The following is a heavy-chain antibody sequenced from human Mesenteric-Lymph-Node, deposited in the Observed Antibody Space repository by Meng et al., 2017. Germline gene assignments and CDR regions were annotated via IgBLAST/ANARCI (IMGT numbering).Heavy chain of an antibody. CDR2: IYHSGST. CDR1: GGSISSINW. V-gene: IGHV4-4*02. D-gene: IGHD6-13*01. CDR3: ARVAAAGNEWFDP. Sequence: VLLQESGPVLLKPSETLALTCAVSGGSISSINWWTWVRQPPGKGLEWIGEIYHSGSTNYNPSLKSRVTISVDKSKNQFSLKLSSVTAADTAVYYCARVAAAGNEWFDPWGQGTLVTVSS. J-gene: IGHJ5*02.